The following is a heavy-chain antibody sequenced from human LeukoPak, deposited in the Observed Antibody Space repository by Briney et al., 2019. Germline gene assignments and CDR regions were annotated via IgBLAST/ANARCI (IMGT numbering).Heavy chain of an antibody. CDR1: GFTFGTYG. J-gene: IGHJ5*02. D-gene: IGHD3-3*01. Sequence: GGSLRLSCAASGFTFGTYGMNWVRQAPGQGLEWVSYISASSSTIYYADSVKGRFTVSRDNAKNSLYLQMDSLRAEDTAVYYCARESITLFGVIITWGQGTLVTVSS. CDR2: ISASSSTI. V-gene: IGHV3-48*01. CDR3: ARESITLFGVIIT.